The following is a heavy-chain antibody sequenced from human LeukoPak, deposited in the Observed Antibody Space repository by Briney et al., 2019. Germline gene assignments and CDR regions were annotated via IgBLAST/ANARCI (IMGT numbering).Heavy chain of an antibody. Sequence: ASVKVSCKASGGTFSSYAISWVRQAPGQGLEWMGRIIPILGIANYAQKFQGRVTITADKSTSTAYMELSSLRSEDTAVYYYARRITIFGVVSPGAFDIWGQGTMVTVSS. CDR1: GGTFSSYA. CDR2: IIPILGIA. CDR3: ARRITIFGVVSPGAFDI. V-gene: IGHV1-69*04. D-gene: IGHD3-3*01. J-gene: IGHJ3*02.